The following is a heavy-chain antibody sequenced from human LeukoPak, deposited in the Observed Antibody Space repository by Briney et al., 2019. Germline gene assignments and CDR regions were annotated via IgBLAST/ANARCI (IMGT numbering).Heavy chain of an antibody. D-gene: IGHD3-22*01. CDR2: INSDGSIT. V-gene: IGHV3-74*01. CDR3: AREPGGYYDSSGFLDD. J-gene: IGHJ4*02. Sequence: GGSLRLSCAASGFTFINYWMSWVRQAPGRGLVWVSRINSDGSITDYADSVKGRFTIARDTAQNTLHLQMNSLRVEDTAMYYCAREPGGYYDSSGFLDDWGQGTLVTVSS. CDR1: GFTFINYW.